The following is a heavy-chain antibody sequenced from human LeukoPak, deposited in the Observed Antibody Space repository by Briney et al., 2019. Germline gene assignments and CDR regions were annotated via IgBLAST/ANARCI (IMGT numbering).Heavy chain of an antibody. J-gene: IGHJ4*02. CDR3: ANTVGHYSHN. CDR1: GFTFTKYW. V-gene: IGHV3-7*05. D-gene: IGHD4-11*01. Sequence: AGGSLRLSCAASGFTFTKYWMAWVRQAPAKGLEWVASIHQDGSETYSIDSGRFTISRDNAKNSLYLQMNSLRDEDTAVYYCANTVGHYSHNWGQGTLVTVSS. CDR2: IHQDGSET.